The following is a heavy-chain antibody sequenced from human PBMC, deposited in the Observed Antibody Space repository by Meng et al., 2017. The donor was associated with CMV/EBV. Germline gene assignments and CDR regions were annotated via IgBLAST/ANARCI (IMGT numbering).Heavy chain of an antibody. J-gene: IGHJ4*02. CDR1: GFTFSSYA. CDR2: ISGSGGST. V-gene: IGHV3-23*01. Sequence: ETLSLTCAASGFTFSSYAMSWVRQAPGKGLEWVSAISGSGGSTYYADSVKGRFTISRDNSKNTLYLQMNSLRAEDTAVYYCAKALRGTRDLNDYWGQGTLVTVSS. CDR3: AKALRGTRDLNDY. D-gene: IGHD1-7*01.